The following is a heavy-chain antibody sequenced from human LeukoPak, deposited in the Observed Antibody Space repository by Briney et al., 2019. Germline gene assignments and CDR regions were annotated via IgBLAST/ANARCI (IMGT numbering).Heavy chain of an antibody. CDR1: GGSISSGGYS. CDR2: IYYSGST. D-gene: IGHD3-3*01. Sequence: PSETLSLTCTVSGGSISSGGYSWSWIRQHPGKGLEWIGYIYYSGSTYYNPSLKSRVTISVDTSKNQFSLKLSSVTAADTAVYYCARGLSHSSFWSGLPYFDYWGQGTLVTVSS. J-gene: IGHJ4*02. CDR3: ARGLSHSSFWSGLPYFDY. V-gene: IGHV4-31*03.